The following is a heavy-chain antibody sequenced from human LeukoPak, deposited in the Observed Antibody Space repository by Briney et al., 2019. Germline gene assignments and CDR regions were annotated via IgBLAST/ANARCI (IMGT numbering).Heavy chain of an antibody. J-gene: IGHJ6*02. Sequence: SQTLSPTCTVSGGSISSGGYYWSWIRQHPGKGLEWIGYIYYGGSTYYNPSLKSRVTISVDTSKNQFSLKLSSVTAADTAVYYCARGHGRIDYRNYYYYGMDVWGQGTTVTVSS. CDR3: ARGHGRIDYRNYYYYGMDV. D-gene: IGHD4-4*01. V-gene: IGHV4-31*03. CDR1: GGSISSGGYY. CDR2: IYYGGST.